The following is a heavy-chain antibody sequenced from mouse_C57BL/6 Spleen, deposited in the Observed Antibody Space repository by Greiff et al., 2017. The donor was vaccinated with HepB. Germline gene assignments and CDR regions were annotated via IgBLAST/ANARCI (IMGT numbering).Heavy chain of an antibody. CDR2: ISDGGSYT. V-gene: IGHV5-4*01. CDR3: ARDGELGWYFDV. Sequence: EVQGVESGGGLVKPGGSLKLSCAASGFTFSSYAMSWVRQTPEKRLEWVATISDGGSYTYYPDNVKGRFTISRDNAKNNLYLQMSHLKSEDTAMYYCARDGELGWYFDVWGTGTTVTVSS. D-gene: IGHD4-1*01. CDR1: GFTFSSYA. J-gene: IGHJ1*03.